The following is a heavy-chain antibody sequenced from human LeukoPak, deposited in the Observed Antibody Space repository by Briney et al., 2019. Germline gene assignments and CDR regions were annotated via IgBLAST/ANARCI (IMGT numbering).Heavy chain of an antibody. V-gene: IGHV3-30-3*01. CDR1: GFTFSSYA. D-gene: IGHD6-19*01. Sequence: PGRSLRLSCAASGFTFSSYAMHWVRQAPGKGLEWVAVISYDGSNKYYADSVKGRLTISRDNSKNTLYLQMNSLRAEDTAVYYCARRHSSGWLDYWGQGTLVTVSS. CDR2: ISYDGSNK. CDR3: ARRHSSGWLDY. J-gene: IGHJ4*02.